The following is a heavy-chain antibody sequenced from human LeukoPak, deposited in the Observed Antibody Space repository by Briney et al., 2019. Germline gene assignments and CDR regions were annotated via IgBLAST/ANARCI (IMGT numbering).Heavy chain of an antibody. D-gene: IGHD3-16*01. J-gene: IGHJ4*02. V-gene: IGHV1-46*01. CDR2: INPSGSST. CDR3: ARDNDSRDPPHFDY. Sequence: ASVKVSCKASGYTFTSYGITWVRQAPGQGLEWMGLINPSGSSTLYAQKFQGRVTMTRDMSTTTDYMELSSLRSEDTAVYYCARDNDSRDPPHFDYWGQGTLVTVSS. CDR1: GYTFTSYG.